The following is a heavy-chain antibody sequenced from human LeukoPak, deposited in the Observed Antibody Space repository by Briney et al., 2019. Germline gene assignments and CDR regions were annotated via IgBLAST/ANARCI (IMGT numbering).Heavy chain of an antibody. CDR2: INSDGSST. CDR3: ARDSGGYSPYYFDY. CDR1: GFTFSSYW. V-gene: IGHV3-74*01. Sequence: GGSLRLSCTASGFTFSSYWMHWVRQAPGKGLVWVSRINSDGSSTSYADSVKGRFTISRDNAKNTLYLQMNSLRAEDTAVYYCARDSGGYSPYYFDYWGQGTLVTVSS. J-gene: IGHJ4*02. D-gene: IGHD5-24*01.